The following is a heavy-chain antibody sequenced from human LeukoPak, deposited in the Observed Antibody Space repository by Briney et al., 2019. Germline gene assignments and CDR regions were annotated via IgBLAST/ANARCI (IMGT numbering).Heavy chain of an antibody. CDR3: AKDRAGSAVAGGFDY. CDR2: ISGSGGST. D-gene: IGHD6-19*01. Sequence: GGPLRLSCAASGFTFSSYAMSWVRQAPGKGLEWVSAISGSGGSTYYADSVKGRFTISRDNSKNTLYLQMNSLRAEDTAVYYCAKDRAGSAVAGGFDYWGQGTLVTVSS. CDR1: GFTFSSYA. V-gene: IGHV3-23*01. J-gene: IGHJ4*02.